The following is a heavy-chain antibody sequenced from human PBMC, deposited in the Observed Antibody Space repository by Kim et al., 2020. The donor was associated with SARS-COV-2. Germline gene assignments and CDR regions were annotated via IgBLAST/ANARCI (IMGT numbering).Heavy chain of an antibody. V-gene: IGHV3-7*03. CDR3: ARDWGLAY. J-gene: IGHJ4*02. CDR2: IKQDGSEK. D-gene: IGHD3-16*01. Sequence: GGSLRLSCVGSGFTSSSYYMSWVRQAPGNGLEWVANIKQDGSEKYYVDSVKGRFTISRDNAKNSLYLQMDSLRAEDTAVYYCARDWGLAYWGQGTLVTVSS. CDR1: GFTSSSYY.